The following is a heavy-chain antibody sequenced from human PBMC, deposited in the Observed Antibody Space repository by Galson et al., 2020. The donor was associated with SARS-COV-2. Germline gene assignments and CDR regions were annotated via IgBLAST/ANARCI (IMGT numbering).Heavy chain of an antibody. Sequence: GESLKISCAASGFHFSTTWMSWVRQAPGKGLEWLGRIKSKRDGGTIDYAAPVTGRFTISRDDSKSTVYLQMNSLKNEDTAVYYCTTEPRDWGQGPLVTVSS. CDR3: TTEPRD. CDR1: GFHFSTTW. V-gene: IGHV3-15*01. CDR2: IKSKRDGGTI. J-gene: IGHJ4*02.